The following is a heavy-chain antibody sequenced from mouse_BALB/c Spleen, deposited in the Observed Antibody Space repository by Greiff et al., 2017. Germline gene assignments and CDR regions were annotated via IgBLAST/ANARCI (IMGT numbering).Heavy chain of an antibody. CDR3: AREENYDYDWFAY. CDR2: INPYNDGT. J-gene: IGHJ3*01. D-gene: IGHD2-4*01. Sequence: VQLQQSGPELVKPGASVKMSCKASGYTFTSYVMHWVKQKPGQGLEWIGYINPYNDGTKYNEKFKGKATLTSDKSSSTAYMELSSLTSEDSAVYYCAREENYDYDWFAYWGQGTLVTVSA. CDR1: GYTFTSYV. V-gene: IGHV1-14*01.